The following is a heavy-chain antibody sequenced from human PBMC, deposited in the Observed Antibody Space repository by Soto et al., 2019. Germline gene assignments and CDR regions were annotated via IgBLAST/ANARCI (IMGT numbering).Heavy chain of an antibody. CDR1: GFTFSNYA. V-gene: IGHV3-23*01. CDR2: ISGSGGGT. J-gene: IGHJ4*02. D-gene: IGHD3-9*01. CDR3: AKGRYYDILTGYLDY. Sequence: GGSLRLSCAASGFTFSNYAMSWVRQAPGKGLEWVSAISGSGGGTYYADSVKGRFTISRDNSKNTLYLQMNSLRAEDTAVYYCAKGRYYDILTGYLDYWGQGTLVTVSS.